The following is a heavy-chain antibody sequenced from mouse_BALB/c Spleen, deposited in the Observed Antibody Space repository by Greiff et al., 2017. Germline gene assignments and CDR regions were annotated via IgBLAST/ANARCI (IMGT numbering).Heavy chain of an antibody. V-gene: IGHV3-2*02. CDR2: ISYSGST. D-gene: IGHD2-10*02. J-gene: IGHJ2*01. CDR3: ARGYGNYEDFDY. Sequence: EVKLVESGPGLVKPSQSLSLTCTVTGYSITSDYAWNWIRQFPGNKLEWMGYISYSGSTSYNPSLKSRISITRDTSKNQFFLQLNSVTTEDTATYYCARGYGNYEDFDYWGQGTTLTVSS. CDR1: GYSITSDYA.